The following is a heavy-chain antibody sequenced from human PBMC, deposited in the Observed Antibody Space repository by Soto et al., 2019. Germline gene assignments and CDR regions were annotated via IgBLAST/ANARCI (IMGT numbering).Heavy chain of an antibody. CDR2: FIPVLGVT. V-gene: IGHV1-69*08. CDR3: AREAAAARPWNNWFDP. Sequence: QVQLVQSGAEVKKPGSSVKVSCRASGGTFNSYTLSWVRQAPGQGFEWLGRFIPVLGVTNYAQKFQGRVTLAADKSTNPAYMEFNNPTSEDTAVSYSAREAAAARPWNNWFDPWRQGTRVTVSS. J-gene: IGHJ5*02. D-gene: IGHD6-6*01. CDR1: GGTFNSYT.